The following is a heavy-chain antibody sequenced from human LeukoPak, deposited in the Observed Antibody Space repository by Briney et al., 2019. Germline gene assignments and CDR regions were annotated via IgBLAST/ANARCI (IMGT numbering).Heavy chain of an antibody. CDR3: ASGGPRDCSTNSCYDHY. CDR1: GGSISSFH. V-gene: IGHV4-4*07. D-gene: IGHD2-2*01. Sequence: SETLSLTCTVSGGSISSFHWSWIRQPAGKGLEWIGRIYSSGGTDYNPSLKSRVTISVDKSKNQFSLRLSSVTAADTAVYYCASGGPRDCSTNSCYDHYWGQGTLVTVSS. CDR2: IYSSGGT. J-gene: IGHJ4*02.